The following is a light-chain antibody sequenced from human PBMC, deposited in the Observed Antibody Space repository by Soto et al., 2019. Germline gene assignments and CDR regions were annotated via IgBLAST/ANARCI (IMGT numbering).Light chain of an antibody. CDR1: QSVSSN. J-gene: IGKJ1*01. V-gene: IGKV3-15*01. Sequence: EIVMTQSPATLSVSPGERATLSCRASQSVSSNLAWYQQKPGQAPRLLIYGASTRATGIPARFSGSGPGTEFTITISSLQSEDFAVYYCQQYNNWPPWTFGQGTKVEIK. CDR3: QQYNNWPPWT. CDR2: GAS.